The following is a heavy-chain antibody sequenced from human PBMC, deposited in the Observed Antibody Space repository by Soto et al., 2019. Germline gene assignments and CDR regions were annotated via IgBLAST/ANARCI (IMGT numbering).Heavy chain of an antibody. Sequence: QVQLVQSGAEVKKPGASVKVSCKASGYTFTSYGISGVRQAPGQGLEWMGWISAYNGDTNYAQKLQGRVTMTTDTSTSTAYMELRSLRSDDTVVYYGARWSDIVATIHAFDIWGQGTMVTVSS. CDR1: GYTFTSYG. J-gene: IGHJ3*02. CDR2: ISAYNGDT. D-gene: IGHD5-12*01. V-gene: IGHV1-18*01. CDR3: ARWSDIVATIHAFDI.